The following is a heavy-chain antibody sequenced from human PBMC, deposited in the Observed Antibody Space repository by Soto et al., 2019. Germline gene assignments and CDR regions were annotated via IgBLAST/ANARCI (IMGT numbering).Heavy chain of an antibody. CDR1: GGSFSGYY. CDR3: ARSPWGYAFDV. V-gene: IGHV4-34*01. D-gene: IGHD1-26*01. J-gene: IGHJ3*01. CDR2: INHSGST. Sequence: SETLSLTCAVYGGSFSGYYWSWIRQPPGKGLEWIGEINHSGSTYYNPSLKSRVTISLDTSKNQFSLNLRSVTAADTAVYYCARSPWGYAFDVWAQGTLVTVSS.